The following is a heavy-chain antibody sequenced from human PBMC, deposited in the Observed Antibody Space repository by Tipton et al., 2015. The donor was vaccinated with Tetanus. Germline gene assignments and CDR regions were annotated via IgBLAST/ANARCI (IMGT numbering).Heavy chain of an antibody. D-gene: IGHD2-2*01. J-gene: IGHJ6*02. CDR3: ASGSSIRHGLDV. Sequence: QVQLVQSGPEVKKPGASVKVSCKASGYTFTSYGLNWVRKAAGRGFEWMGWLNPKSGSAAYAPRFQGRVTMTTNTSITTAFMEVASLTYEDTAVYYCASGSSIRHGLDVWGHGTSVTVSS. V-gene: IGHV1-8*02. CDR1: GYTFTSYG. CDR2: LNPKSGSA.